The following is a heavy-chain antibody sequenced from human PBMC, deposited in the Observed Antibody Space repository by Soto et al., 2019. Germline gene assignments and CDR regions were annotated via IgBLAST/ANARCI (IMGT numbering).Heavy chain of an antibody. V-gene: IGHV4-39*01. CDR3: AGRPSGNSDIR. J-gene: IGHJ4*02. D-gene: IGHD1-26*01. Sequence: SETLSLTCTVSGGSISSYNYFWEWIRQPPGKGLEWIGEIYYSGSTYYNPSLESRVTISLDPPRNQFSLQLSSVTAADAAVYFCAGRPSGNSDIRWGRGTLVTVSS. CDR2: IYYSGST. CDR1: GGSISSYNYF.